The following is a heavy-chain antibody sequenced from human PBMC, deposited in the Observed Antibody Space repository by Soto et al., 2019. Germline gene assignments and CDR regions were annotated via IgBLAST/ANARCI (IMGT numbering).Heavy chain of an antibody. D-gene: IGHD2-2*01. CDR2: IYYSGST. V-gene: IGHV4-30-4*01. J-gene: IGHJ6*02. CDR3: ARKGVPAAMGWVGMDV. CDR1: GGSISSGDYY. Sequence: LSLTCTVSGGSISSGDYYWSWIRQPPGKGLEWIGYIYYSGSTYYNPSLKSRVTISVDTSKNQFSLKLSSVTAADTAVYYCARKGVPAAMGWVGMDVWGQGTKVTGSS.